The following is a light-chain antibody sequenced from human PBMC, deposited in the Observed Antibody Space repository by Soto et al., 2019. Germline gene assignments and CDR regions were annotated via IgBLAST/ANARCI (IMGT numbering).Light chain of an antibody. CDR3: AAWDDSLNGLL. J-gene: IGLJ2*01. V-gene: IGLV1-44*01. CDR2: NSS. Sequence: QSVLSQPPSASGTPGQRVTISCSGSSSNIGPNTVNWYQQVPGTAPKLLIYNSSQRPSGVPDRFSGSKSGTSASLAISGLQSGDEADYYCAAWDDSLNGLLFGGGTKLTVL. CDR1: SSNIGPNT.